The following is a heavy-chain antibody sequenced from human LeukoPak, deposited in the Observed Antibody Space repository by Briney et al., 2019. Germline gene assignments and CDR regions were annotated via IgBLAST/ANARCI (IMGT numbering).Heavy chain of an antibody. Sequence: GRSLRLSCAASGFTFSSYGMHWVRQAPGKGLEWVAVISHDGSNKYYADSVKGRFTISRDNSKNTLYLQMNSLKTEDTAVYYCASGYSSSWFVTVNYWGQGTLVTVSS. CDR3: ASGYSSSWFVTVNY. J-gene: IGHJ4*02. D-gene: IGHD6-13*01. CDR1: GFTFSSYG. CDR2: ISHDGSNK. V-gene: IGHV3-30*03.